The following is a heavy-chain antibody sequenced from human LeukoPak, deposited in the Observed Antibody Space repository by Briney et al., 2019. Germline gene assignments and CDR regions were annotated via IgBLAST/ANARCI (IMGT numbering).Heavy chain of an antibody. Sequence: ALLKVSCKASGYTFTGHYLHWVRQAPGQGLEWMGWINPNTGGTNYAQKFKGRVTMTRDTSITTAYMEFSRLRSDDAAVYFCARALGDGRITIFQAMSPLDLWGQGTMVTLSS. D-gene: IGHD3-3*01. CDR3: ARALGDGRITIFQAMSPLDL. J-gene: IGHJ3*01. V-gene: IGHV1-2*02. CDR1: GYTFTGHY. CDR2: INPNTGGT.